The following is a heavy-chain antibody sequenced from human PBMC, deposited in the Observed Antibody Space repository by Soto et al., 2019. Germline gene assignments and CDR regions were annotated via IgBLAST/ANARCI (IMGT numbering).Heavy chain of an antibody. D-gene: IGHD6-6*01. CDR3: ARGRIASPDYYYYYMYV. J-gene: IGHJ6*03. V-gene: IGHV4-34*01. CDR2: INHSGST. Sequence: SETLSLTCAVYGGSFSGYYWSWIRQPPGKGLEWIGEINHSGSTNYNPSLKSRVTISVDTSKNQFSLKLSSVTAADTAVYYCARGRIASPDYYYYYMYVWGKQNTVTVSS. CDR1: GGSFSGYY.